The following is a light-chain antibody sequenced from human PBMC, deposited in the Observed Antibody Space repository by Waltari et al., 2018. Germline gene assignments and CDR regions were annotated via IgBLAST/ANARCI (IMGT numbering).Light chain of an antibody. CDR2: KDD. J-gene: IGLJ2*01. V-gene: IGLV3-25*03. CDR1: ALSKQF. CDR3: QSSDRGGYVV. Sequence: SYELTQPPSVSVSPGQTARITCSSDALSKQFVYWYQRKAGQAPVLVIYKDDERPAGITERFSGSSSGTTVTLTISGVQAEDVADYYCQSSDRGGYVVFGGGTKLTVL.